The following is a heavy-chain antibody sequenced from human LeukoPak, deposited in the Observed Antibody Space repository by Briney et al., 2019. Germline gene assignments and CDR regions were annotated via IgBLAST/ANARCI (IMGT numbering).Heavy chain of an antibody. J-gene: IGHJ4*02. D-gene: IGHD5-18*01. Sequence: GGSLRLSCAASGFTFSSYGMHWVRQAPGKGLEWVGRIKSKTDGGTTDYAAPVKGRFTISRDDSKNTLYLQMNSLKTEDTAVYYCITKMQLINGCWGQGTLVTVSS. CDR1: GFTFSSYG. V-gene: IGHV3-15*07. CDR2: IKSKTDGGTT. CDR3: ITKMQLINGC.